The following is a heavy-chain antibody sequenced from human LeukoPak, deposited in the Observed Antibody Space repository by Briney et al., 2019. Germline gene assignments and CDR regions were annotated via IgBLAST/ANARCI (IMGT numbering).Heavy chain of an antibody. J-gene: IGHJ6*02. CDR3: TRGGIVATIGYGMDV. CDR1: EFTFGDYA. Sequence: GGSLRLSCTASEFTFGDYALSWVRQAPGKGLEWVGLIRNEAFGGATEYAASVEGRFSISRDNSKSIAYLQMNSLQTEDTAVYYCTRGGIVATIGYGMDVWGQGTTDTVFS. V-gene: IGHV3-49*04. CDR2: IRNEAFGGAT. D-gene: IGHD5-12*01.